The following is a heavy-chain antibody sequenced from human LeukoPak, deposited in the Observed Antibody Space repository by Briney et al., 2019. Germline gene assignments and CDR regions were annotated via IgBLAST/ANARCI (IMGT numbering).Heavy chain of an antibody. CDR2: INHSGST. V-gene: IGHV4-34*01. J-gene: IGHJ5*02. CDR1: GGSFSGYY. Sequence: SSETLSLTCAVYGGSFSGYYWSWIRQPPGKGLEWIGEINHSGSTNYNTSLKSRVTISVDTSKNQFPLKLSSVTAADTAVYYCARNLVMGRGVMILKKPCWFDPWGQGTLVTVSS. D-gene: IGHD3-10*01. CDR3: ARNLVMGRGVMILKKPCWFDP.